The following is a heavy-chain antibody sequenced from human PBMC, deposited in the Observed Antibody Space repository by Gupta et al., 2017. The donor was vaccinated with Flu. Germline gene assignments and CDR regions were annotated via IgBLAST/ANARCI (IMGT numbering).Heavy chain of an antibody. D-gene: IGHD4-17*01. CDR1: GFTFSSYS. Sequence: EVQLVESGGGLVKPGGSLRLSCAASGFTFSSYSMNWVRQAPGKGLEWVSSISSSSSYIYYADSVKGRFTISRDNAKNSLYLQMNSLRAEDTAVYYCASRTTVVDGAFDIWGQGTMVTVSS. CDR3: ASRTTVVDGAFDI. V-gene: IGHV3-21*01. J-gene: IGHJ3*02. CDR2: ISSSSSYI.